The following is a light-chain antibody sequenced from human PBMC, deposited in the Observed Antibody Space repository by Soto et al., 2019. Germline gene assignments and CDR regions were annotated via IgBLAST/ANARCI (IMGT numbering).Light chain of an antibody. CDR1: QSVSSN. J-gene: IGKJ1*01. Sequence: EIVMTQSPATLSVSPGERATLSCRASQSVSSNLAWYQQKPGQAPRLLIYGASTRATGIPARFSGSGSGTDVTITISSLQSEDFEVYYFQQYNKWPPWTFGQGTKVEIK. CDR3: QQYNKWPPWT. CDR2: GAS. V-gene: IGKV3-15*01.